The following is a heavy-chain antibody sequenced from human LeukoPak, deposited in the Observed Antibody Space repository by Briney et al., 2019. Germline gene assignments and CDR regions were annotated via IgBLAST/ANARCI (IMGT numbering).Heavy chain of an antibody. V-gene: IGHV3-23*01. CDR1: GFTFSSYA. J-gene: IGHJ6*03. CDR3: AKSLSYYYMDV. CDR2: ISYSGGST. D-gene: IGHD3-16*02. Sequence: PGRSLRLSCAASGFTFSSYAMSWVRQAPGKGLEWVSAISYSGGSTYNADSVKGRFTISRDNSKNTLYLQMNSLRAEDTALYYCAKSLSYYYMDVWGKGTTVTVSS.